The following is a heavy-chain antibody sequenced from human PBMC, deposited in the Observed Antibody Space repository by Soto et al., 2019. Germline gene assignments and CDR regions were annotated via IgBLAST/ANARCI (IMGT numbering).Heavy chain of an antibody. CDR3: ARLTKYCTGGSCYSGSHFDY. CDR2: IYYSGST. CDR1: GGSMSSSSYY. Sequence: QLQLQESGPGLVKPSETLSLTCTVSGGSMSSSSYYWGWIRQPPGKGLEWIGSIYYSGSTYYNPSLKSRLTISVDTSKNHFSLTLSSVTAADTAVYYCARLTKYCTGGSCYSGSHFDYWGQGTLVTVSS. V-gene: IGHV4-39*02. D-gene: IGHD2-15*01. J-gene: IGHJ4*02.